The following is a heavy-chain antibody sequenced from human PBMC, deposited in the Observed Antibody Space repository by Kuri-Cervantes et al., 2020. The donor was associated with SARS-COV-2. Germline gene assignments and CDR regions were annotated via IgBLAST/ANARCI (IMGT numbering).Heavy chain of an antibody. J-gene: IGHJ3*02. CDR2: IRYDGSNK. D-gene: IGHD1-14*01. CDR3: AKVVRRTPNREPPAPDDAFDI. V-gene: IGHV3-30*02. Sequence: GESLKISCAATEFTFSSYGMHWVRQAPGKGLEWVAFIRYDGSNKYYADSVKGRFTISRDNSKNTLYLQMNSLRAEDTAVYYCAKVVRRTPNREPPAPDDAFDIWGQGTMVTVSS. CDR1: EFTFSSYG.